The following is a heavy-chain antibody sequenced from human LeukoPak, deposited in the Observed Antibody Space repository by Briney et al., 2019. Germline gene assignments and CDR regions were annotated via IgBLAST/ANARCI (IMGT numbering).Heavy chain of an antibody. CDR2: IKQDGSEK. CDR3: ATANRDWAGDWYFDL. CDR1: GFTFSTYW. Sequence: GGSLRLSCAASGFTFSTYWMSWVRQAPGKGLEWVANIKQDGSEKYYVDSVKGRFTISRDNAKNSLYLQMNTLRPEDTAVYYCATANRDWAGDWYFDLWGRGTLVTVSS. J-gene: IGHJ2*01. D-gene: IGHD3/OR15-3a*01. V-gene: IGHV3-7*01.